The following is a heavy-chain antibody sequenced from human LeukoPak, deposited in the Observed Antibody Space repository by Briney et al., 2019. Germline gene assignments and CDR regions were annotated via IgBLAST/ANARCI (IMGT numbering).Heavy chain of an antibody. CDR1: GYTFTSYY. J-gene: IGHJ4*02. D-gene: IGHD3-10*01. CDR3: ARDNGDYFDY. CDR2: INPSGGST. Sequence: ASVKVSCKASGYTFTSYYMHWVRQAPGQGLEWMGIINPSGGSTSYAQKFQGRVTMTRDMSTGTVYMELSSLRSEDTAVYYCARDNGDYFDYWGQGTLVTVSS. V-gene: IGHV1-46*01.